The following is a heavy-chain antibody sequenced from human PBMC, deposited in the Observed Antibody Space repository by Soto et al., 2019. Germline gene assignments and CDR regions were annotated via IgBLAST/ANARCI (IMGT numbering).Heavy chain of an antibody. CDR3: ARAGKKRFDFWFDP. CDR2: IYHSGST. J-gene: IGHJ5*02. D-gene: IGHD3-3*01. CDR1: GYSISSGYY. V-gene: IGHV4-38-2*01. Sequence: SETLSLTCAVSGYSISSGYYWGWIRQPPGKGLEWIGSIYHSGSTYYNPSLKSRVTISVDTSKNQFSLKLSSVTAADTAVYYCARAGKKRFDFWFDPWGQGTLVTVSS.